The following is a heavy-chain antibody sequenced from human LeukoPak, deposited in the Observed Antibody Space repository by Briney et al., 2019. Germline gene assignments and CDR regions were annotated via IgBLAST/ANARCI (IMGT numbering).Heavy chain of an antibody. J-gene: IGHJ4*02. Sequence: PGGSLRLSCAASGFTFSSYAMHWVRQAPGKGLEWVAVISYDGSNRYYADSVKGRFTISRDNSKNTLYLQMNSLRAEDTAVYYCARDHDYGGNRGPRFDYWGQGTLVTVSS. D-gene: IGHD4-23*01. V-gene: IGHV3-30*04. CDR1: GFTFSSYA. CDR2: ISYDGSNR. CDR3: ARDHDYGGNRGPRFDY.